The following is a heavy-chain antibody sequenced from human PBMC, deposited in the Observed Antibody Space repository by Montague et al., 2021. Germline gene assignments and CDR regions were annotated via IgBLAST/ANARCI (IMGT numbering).Heavy chain of an antibody. CDR1: GGSLSGYY. CDR3: ARGLFGTVNGQYSGGWYYFDE. J-gene: IGHJ4*02. V-gene: IGHV4-34*01. D-gene: IGHD6-19*01. CDR2: INHGGSA. Sequence: SETLSLTCGLSGGSLSGYYWAWIRQTPGKGLERIGNINHGGSAKYNPSLKNRVSISVGTSNNQFFLDLTSVTAADTAMYFCARGLFGTVNGQYSGGWYYFDEWGQGTMVTVSS.